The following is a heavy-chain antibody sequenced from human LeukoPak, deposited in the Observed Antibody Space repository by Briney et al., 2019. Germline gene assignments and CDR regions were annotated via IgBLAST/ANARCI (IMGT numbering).Heavy chain of an antibody. J-gene: IGHJ5*02. Sequence: PSETLSLTCTVSGYSISSGYYWGWIRQPPGKGLEWIGSIYHSGRTFYNPSLKSRVTISVDTSKDQFSLKLSSVTAADTAVYYCARGTYYYDSSGYYLYNWFDPWGQGTLVTVSS. CDR1: GYSISSGYY. CDR3: ARGTYYYDSSGYYLYNWFDP. CDR2: IYHSGRT. D-gene: IGHD3-22*01. V-gene: IGHV4-38-2*02.